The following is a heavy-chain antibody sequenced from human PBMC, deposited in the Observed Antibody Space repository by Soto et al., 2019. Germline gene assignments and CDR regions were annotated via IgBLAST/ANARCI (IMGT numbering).Heavy chain of an antibody. CDR1: GGSISSSDFY. V-gene: IGHV4-39*01. Sequence: SETLSLTCTVSGGSISSSDFYWGWLRQTPGKGLEFIGSMYYSGTTYYNPSLKSRVTISVDTSKNQFTLKLISVTAANKAVYYCAVVDSTGNWFDPWGEGALVTVSS. CDR3: AVVDSTGNWFDP. J-gene: IGHJ5*02. CDR2: MYYSGTT. D-gene: IGHD6-25*01.